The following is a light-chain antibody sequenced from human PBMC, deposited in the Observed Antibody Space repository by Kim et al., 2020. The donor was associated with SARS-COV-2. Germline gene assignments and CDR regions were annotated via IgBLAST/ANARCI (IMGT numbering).Light chain of an antibody. Sequence: GQSVTISCTGTSTGVGGYNYVSWYHQHPGEAPKLMIYEVSKRPSGVPDRFSGSKAGNTASLAVSGLQAEDEADYYCSSYAGSNYVVFGGGTQLTVL. CDR2: EVS. CDR3: SSYAGSNYVV. V-gene: IGLV2-8*01. J-gene: IGLJ2*01. CDR1: STGVGGYNY.